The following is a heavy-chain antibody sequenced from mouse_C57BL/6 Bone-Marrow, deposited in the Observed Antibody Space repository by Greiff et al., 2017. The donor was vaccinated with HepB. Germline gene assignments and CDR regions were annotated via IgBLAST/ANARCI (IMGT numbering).Heavy chain of an antibody. CDR3: ARTGYGNYPAWFAY. D-gene: IGHD2-1*01. Sequence: VQLQESGPGLVQPSQSLSITCTVSGFSLTSYGVHWVRQSPGKGLEWLGVIWSGGSTDYNAAFISRLSISKDNSKSQVFFKMNSLQADDTAIYYCARTGYGNYPAWFAYWGQGTLVTVSA. V-gene: IGHV2-2*01. CDR1: GFSLTSYG. CDR2: IWSGGST. J-gene: IGHJ3*01.